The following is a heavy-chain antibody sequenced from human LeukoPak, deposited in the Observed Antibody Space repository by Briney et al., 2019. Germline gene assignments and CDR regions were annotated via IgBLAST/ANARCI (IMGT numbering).Heavy chain of an antibody. V-gene: IGHV3-23*01. J-gene: IGHJ3*01. CDR3: AKDIQLST. Sequence: PGGSLRLSCVASGFNFRDAAMTWVRQAPGKGLEWVALISFSGDNSYYADSVKGRFSVSRDNSENTLSLQMNSLRVEDTARYYCAKDIQLSTWGLGTMVTVSS. D-gene: IGHD5-24*01. CDR1: GFNFRDAA. CDR2: ISFSGDNS.